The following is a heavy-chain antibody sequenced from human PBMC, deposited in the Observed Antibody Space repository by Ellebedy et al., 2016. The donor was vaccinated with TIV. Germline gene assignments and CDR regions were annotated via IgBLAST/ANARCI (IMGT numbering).Heavy chain of an antibody. J-gene: IGHJ4*01. Sequence: SGPTLVKPTQTLTLTCTFSGFSLSTSGMCVNWIRQPPGKALEWLARIDWDDDKFYNTSLRTRLTISKDISKNQVVLTMTNMDPVDTATYYCAGGRSSGWAFDYWGQGTLVTVSS. CDR2: IDWDDDK. V-gene: IGHV2-70*17. CDR1: GFSLSTSGMC. CDR3: AGGRSSGWAFDY. D-gene: IGHD6-19*01.